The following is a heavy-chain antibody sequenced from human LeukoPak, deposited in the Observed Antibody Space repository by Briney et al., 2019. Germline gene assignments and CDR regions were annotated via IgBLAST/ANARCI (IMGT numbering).Heavy chain of an antibody. CDR3: ARRQNYYGMDV. Sequence: SVKVSCKASGGTFSSYAISWVRQAPGQGLEWMGGIIPIFGTANYAQKFQGRVTMTTDTSTSTAYMELRSLRSDDTAVYYCARRQNYYGMDVWGQGTTVTVSS. V-gene: IGHV1-69*05. CDR2: IIPIFGTA. J-gene: IGHJ6*02. CDR1: GGTFSSYA.